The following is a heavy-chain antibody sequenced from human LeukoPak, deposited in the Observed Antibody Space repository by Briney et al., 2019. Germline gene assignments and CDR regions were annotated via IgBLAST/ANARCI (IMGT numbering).Heavy chain of an antibody. J-gene: IGHJ5*02. CDR2: ISYDGSNK. D-gene: IGHD3-22*01. Sequence: GGSLRLSCAASGFTFSSYAMHWVRQAPGKGLEWVAVISYDGSNKYYADSVKGRFTISRDNSKNTLYLQMNSLRAEDTAVYYCARVGSITMRGHLRFDPWGQGTLVTVSS. V-gene: IGHV3-30-3*01. CDR3: ARVGSITMRGHLRFDP. CDR1: GFTFSSYA.